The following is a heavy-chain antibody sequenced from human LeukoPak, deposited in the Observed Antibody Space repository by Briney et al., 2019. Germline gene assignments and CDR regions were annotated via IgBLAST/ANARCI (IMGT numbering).Heavy chain of an antibody. CDR1: GVSINYFY. D-gene: IGHD6-19*01. CDR2: VYNIGST. J-gene: IGHJ4*02. V-gene: IGHV4-59*01. CDR3: ARGENYSSGWQTSPGFDY. Sequence: SETLSLTCTVSGVSINYFYWSWIRHPPGQGLEWIGYVYNIGSTNYNPSLKSRVTISVDTSKNQFSLMLTSVTAADAAVYYCARGENYSSGWQTSPGFDYWGQGTLVTVSS.